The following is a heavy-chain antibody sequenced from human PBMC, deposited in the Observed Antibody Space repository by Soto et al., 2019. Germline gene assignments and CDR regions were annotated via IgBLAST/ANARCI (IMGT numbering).Heavy chain of an antibody. V-gene: IGHV1-18*01. CDR3: ARAPAAGEWFDY. CDR2: ISAYNGNT. D-gene: IGHD3-10*01. CDR1: GYTFTSYG. J-gene: IGHJ4*02. Sequence: QVQLVQSGAEVKKPGASVKVSCKASGYTFTSYGISWVRQAPGQGLEWMGWISAYNGNTNYAQKFQGRVTITADKSTSTAYMELSSLRSEDTAVYYCARAPAAGEWFDYWGQGTLVTVSS.